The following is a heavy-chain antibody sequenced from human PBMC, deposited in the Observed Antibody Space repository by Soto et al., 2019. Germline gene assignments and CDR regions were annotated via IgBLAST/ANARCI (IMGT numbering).Heavy chain of an antibody. D-gene: IGHD3-22*01. CDR3: ARDNYYDSSGYKYYFDY. Sequence: QVQLVESGGGVVQPGRSLRLSCAASGFTFSSYGMHWVRQAPGKGLEWVAVIWYDGSNKYYADSVKGRFTISRDNSKNTLYLQMNSLRAEDTAVYYCARDNYYDSSGYKYYFDYWGQGTLVTVSS. CDR1: GFTFSSYG. CDR2: IWYDGSNK. J-gene: IGHJ4*02. V-gene: IGHV3-33*01.